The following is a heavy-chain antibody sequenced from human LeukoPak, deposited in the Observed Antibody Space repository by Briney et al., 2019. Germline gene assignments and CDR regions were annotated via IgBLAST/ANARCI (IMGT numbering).Heavy chain of an antibody. Sequence: ASVKVSCKASGYTFTSYGISWVRQAPGQGLEWKGWISAYNGNTNYAQKLQGRVTMTTDTSTSTAHMELRSLRSDDTAVYYCARDLTDYDFWSGYYLPGDYWGQGTLVTVSS. D-gene: IGHD3-3*01. V-gene: IGHV1-18*01. CDR2: ISAYNGNT. CDR3: ARDLTDYDFWSGYYLPGDY. CDR1: GYTFTSYG. J-gene: IGHJ4*02.